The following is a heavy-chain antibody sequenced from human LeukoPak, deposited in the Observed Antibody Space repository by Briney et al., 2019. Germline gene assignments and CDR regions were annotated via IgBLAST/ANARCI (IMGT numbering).Heavy chain of an antibody. D-gene: IGHD1-26*01. CDR3: ARGGPKGYRVGYGYNWFDP. CDR2: IYYSGST. CDR1: GGSISSSSYY. Sequence: SETLSLTCTVSGGSISSSSYYWSWIRQPPGKGLEWIGYIYYSGSTNYNPSLKSRVTISVDTSKNQFSLKLSSVTAADTAVYYCARGGPKGYRVGYGYNWFDPWGQGTLVTVSS. V-gene: IGHV4-61*01. J-gene: IGHJ5*02.